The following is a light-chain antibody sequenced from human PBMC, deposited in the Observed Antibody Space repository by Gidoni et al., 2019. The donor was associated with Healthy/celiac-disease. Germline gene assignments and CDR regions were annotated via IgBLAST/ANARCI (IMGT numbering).Light chain of an antibody. Sequence: DIQMTQSPSSLSASVGDRVTITCRASQSISSYLNWYQQKPGKAPKLLIYAASSLQSGVPSSFSGSGSGTDFTLTISSLQPEDFATYYCQQSYSTITFGGGTKVEIK. CDR3: QQSYSTIT. J-gene: IGKJ4*01. CDR2: AAS. CDR1: QSISSY. V-gene: IGKV1-39*01.